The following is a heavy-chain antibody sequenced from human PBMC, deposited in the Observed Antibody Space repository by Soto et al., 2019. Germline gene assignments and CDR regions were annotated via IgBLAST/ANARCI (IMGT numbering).Heavy chain of an antibody. CDR2: ISGSGGST. D-gene: IGHD3-22*01. CDR1: GFTFSSYA. J-gene: IGHJ3*02. V-gene: IGHV3-23*01. Sequence: EVQLLESGGGLVQPGGSLRLSCAASGFTFSSYAMSWVRQAPGKGLEWVSAISGSGGSTYYADSVKGRFTISRDNSKNTLYLQMNSLRAEDTAVYYCAKAQRFYYYDGSGHDAFDIWGQGTMVTVSS. CDR3: AKAQRFYYYDGSGHDAFDI.